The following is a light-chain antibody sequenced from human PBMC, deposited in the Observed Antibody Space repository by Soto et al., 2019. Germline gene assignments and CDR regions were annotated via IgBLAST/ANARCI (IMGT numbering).Light chain of an antibody. J-gene: IGKJ2*01. V-gene: IGKV3-15*01. CDR3: QHYNYWPYT. CDR1: QTTDNT. Sequence: EIVMTHSPATLSLSPCERATLSIRASQTTDNTLAWYQRKPGQAPRLLIYDASTRATGVPARFSGSGSGTDFTLTISSLQSEDFAVYYCQHYNYWPYTFGQGTKVDIK. CDR2: DAS.